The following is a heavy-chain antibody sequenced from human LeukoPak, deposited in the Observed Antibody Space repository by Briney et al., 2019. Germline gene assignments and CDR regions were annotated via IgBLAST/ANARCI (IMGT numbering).Heavy chain of an antibody. V-gene: IGHV1-46*01. J-gene: IGHJ4*02. CDR2: INANGGST. CDR3: ASPITMIREAPGGY. CDR1: GYIFISYY. D-gene: IGHD3-10*01. Sequence: ASVKVSCKASGYIFISYYMHWVRQAPGQGLEWMGTINANGGSTTYAQKFQGRVIMTRDTSTNTVYMELSSLRTEDTAMYYCASPITMIREAPGGYWGQGTLVTVSS.